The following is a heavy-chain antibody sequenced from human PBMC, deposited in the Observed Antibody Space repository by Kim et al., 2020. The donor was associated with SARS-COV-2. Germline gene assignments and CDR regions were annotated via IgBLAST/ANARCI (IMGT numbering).Heavy chain of an antibody. V-gene: IGHV5-10-1*01. D-gene: IGHD2-21*02. CDR1: GYSFTSYW. Sequence: GESLKISCKGSGYSFTSYWISWVRQMPGKGLEWMGRIDPSDSYTNYSPSFQGHVTISADKSISTAYLQWSSLKASDTAMYYCARHIVVVTAIPTDAFDIWGQGTMVTVSS. J-gene: IGHJ3*02. CDR3: ARHIVVVTAIPTDAFDI. CDR2: IDPSDSYT.